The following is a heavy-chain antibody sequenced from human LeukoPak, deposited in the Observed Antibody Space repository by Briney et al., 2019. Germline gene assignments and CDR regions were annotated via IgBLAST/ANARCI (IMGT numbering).Heavy chain of an antibody. J-gene: IGHJ4*02. CDR1: GYTFTGYY. CDR3: ATLTGTTWGFGY. CDR2: TNPNSGGT. Sequence: ASVKVSCKASGYTFTGYYMHWVRQAPGQGLEWMGWTNPNSGGTNYAQKLQGRVTMTRDTSISTAYMELSRLRSDDTAVYYCATLTGTTWGFGYWGQGTLVTVSS. V-gene: IGHV1-2*02. D-gene: IGHD1-7*01.